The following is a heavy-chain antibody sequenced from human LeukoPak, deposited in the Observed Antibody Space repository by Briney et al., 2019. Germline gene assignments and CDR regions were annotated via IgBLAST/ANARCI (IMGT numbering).Heavy chain of an antibody. CDR2: FDPEDGET. Sequence: GASVKVSCKVSGYTLTELSMHWVRQAPGKGLEWMGGFDPEDGETIYAQKLQGRVTMTTDTSTSTAYMELRSLRSDDTAVYYCAREEGWSGYPGWFDPWGQGTLVTVSS. CDR3: AREEGWSGYPGWFDP. CDR1: GYTLTELS. J-gene: IGHJ5*02. D-gene: IGHD3-3*01. V-gene: IGHV1-24*01.